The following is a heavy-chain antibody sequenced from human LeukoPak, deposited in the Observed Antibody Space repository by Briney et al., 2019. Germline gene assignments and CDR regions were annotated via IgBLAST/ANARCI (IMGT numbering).Heavy chain of an antibody. CDR2: IKQDGSEK. D-gene: IGHD5-12*01. CDR3: TRDISGYEANTFDY. Sequence: PGGSLRLSCAASGFTFSSYWMSWVRQAPGKGLEWVANIKQDGSEKYYVDSVKGRFTISRDNAKNSLYLQMNSLRAEDTAVYYCTRDISGYEANTFDYWGQGTLVTVSS. V-gene: IGHV3-7*01. CDR1: GFTFSSYW. J-gene: IGHJ4*02.